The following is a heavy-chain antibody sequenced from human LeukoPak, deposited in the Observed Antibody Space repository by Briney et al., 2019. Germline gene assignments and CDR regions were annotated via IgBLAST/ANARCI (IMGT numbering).Heavy chain of an antibody. D-gene: IGHD1/OR15-1a*01. Sequence: SETLSLTCTVSGGSISRNYWSWIRQPPGKGLEWIGYIFYSGITNYNLSLKSRVTISADTSKNQFSLKLTSVTAADTAVYYRARYATGTPNWYFDLWGRGTLVAVSS. J-gene: IGHJ2*01. CDR2: IFYSGIT. CDR3: ARYATGTPNWYFDL. CDR1: GGSISRNY. V-gene: IGHV4-59*08.